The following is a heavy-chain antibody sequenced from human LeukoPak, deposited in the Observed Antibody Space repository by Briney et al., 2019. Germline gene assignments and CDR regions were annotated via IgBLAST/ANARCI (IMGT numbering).Heavy chain of an antibody. V-gene: IGHV3-30-3*01. D-gene: IGHD3-9*01. CDR3: ARDSPLLTV. CDR1: GFSFSSYA. CDR2: ISYDGSNK. Sequence: GGSLRLSWAASGFSFSSYALHWVRQATGKGLEWVAVISYDGSNKYYADSVKGRFTISRDNSKNTLYLQMNSLRAEDTATYYCARDSPLLTVWGQGTLVTVSS. J-gene: IGHJ4*02.